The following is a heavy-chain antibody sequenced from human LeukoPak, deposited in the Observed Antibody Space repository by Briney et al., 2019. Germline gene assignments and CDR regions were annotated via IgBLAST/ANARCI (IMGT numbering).Heavy chain of an antibody. Sequence: GGSLRLSCAASGFTVSSNYMSWVRQAPGKGLEWVSVIYSGGSTYYADSVKGRFTISRDNSKNTLYLQMNSLGAEDTAVYYCARDGGVRAGYYYYGMDVWGQGTTVTVSS. V-gene: IGHV3-66*01. J-gene: IGHJ6*02. CDR1: GFTVSSNY. CDR2: IYSGGST. CDR3: ARDGGVRAGYYYYGMDV. D-gene: IGHD3-16*01.